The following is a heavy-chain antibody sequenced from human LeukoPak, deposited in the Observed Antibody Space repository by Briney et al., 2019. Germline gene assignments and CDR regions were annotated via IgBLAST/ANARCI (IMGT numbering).Heavy chain of an antibody. CDR2: IYYSGST. J-gene: IGHJ3*02. CDR1: GGSISSDY. Sequence: PSETLSLTCTVSGGSISSDYWSWIRKPPGKGLEWIGYIYYSGSTNYNPSLKSRVTISVDTSKTQFPLNLSSVTAADTAVYYCARPAVTTFLDAFAIWGQGTMVTVPS. V-gene: IGHV4-59*01. D-gene: IGHD4-17*01. CDR3: ARPAVTTFLDAFAI.